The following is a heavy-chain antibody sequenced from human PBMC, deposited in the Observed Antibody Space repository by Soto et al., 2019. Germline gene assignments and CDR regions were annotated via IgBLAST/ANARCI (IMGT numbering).Heavy chain of an antibody. CDR3: ARLVMITFGGVELDP. CDR2: IYYSGST. CDR1: GGSISSYY. J-gene: IGHJ5*02. Sequence: PSETLSLTCTVSGGSISSYYWSWIRQPPGKGLEWIGYIYYSGSTNYNPSLKSRVTISVDTSKNQFSLKLSSVTAADTAVYYCARLVMITFGGVELDPWGKGTRVTVA. D-gene: IGHD3-16*01. V-gene: IGHV4-59*01.